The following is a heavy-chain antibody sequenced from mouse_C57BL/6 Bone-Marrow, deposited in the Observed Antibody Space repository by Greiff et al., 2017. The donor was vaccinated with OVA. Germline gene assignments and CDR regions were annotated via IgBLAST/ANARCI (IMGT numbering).Heavy chain of an antibody. Sequence: EVHLVESGGDLVKPGGSLKLSCAASGFTFSSYGMSWVRQTPDKRLEWVATISSGGSYTYYPDSVKGRFTISRDNAKHTLYLQMSSLTSEDTAMYYCARQETWYAMDDWGKGTSVTVSS. CDR3: ARQETWYAMDD. CDR2: ISSGGSYT. J-gene: IGHJ4*01. CDR1: GFTFSSYG. V-gene: IGHV5-6*01.